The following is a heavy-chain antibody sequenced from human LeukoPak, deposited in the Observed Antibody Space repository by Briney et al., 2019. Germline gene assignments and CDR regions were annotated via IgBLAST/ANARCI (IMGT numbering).Heavy chain of an antibody. D-gene: IGHD2-2*02. CDR1: GVTLSRYA. CDR2: ISPSGDST. J-gene: IGHJ6*03. CDR3: VRKVYNYMEV. V-gene: IGHV3-23*01. Sequence: GESLRLSCAASGVTLSRYAVNWVRQAPGRGLEWVSYISPSGDSTVYAESVKGQFTISRDNSKNMLYLQMDSLRAEDTAIYYCVRKVYNYMEVWGKGTTVTVSS.